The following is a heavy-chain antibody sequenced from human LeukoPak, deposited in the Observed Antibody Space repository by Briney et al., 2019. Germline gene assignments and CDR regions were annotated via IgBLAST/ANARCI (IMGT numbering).Heavy chain of an antibody. CDR3: AGYSRFGGLDY. J-gene: IGHJ4*02. V-gene: IGHV1-18*01. CDR2: FSAYNGNT. CDR1: GYTFTSYD. Sequence: ASVKVSCKASGYTFTSYDINWVRQAPGQGLEWMGWFSAYNGNTNYAQKLQGRVTMTTDTSTSTDYMELRSQRSDATAVYYCAGYSRFGGLDYWGQGTLVTVSS. D-gene: IGHD3-10*01.